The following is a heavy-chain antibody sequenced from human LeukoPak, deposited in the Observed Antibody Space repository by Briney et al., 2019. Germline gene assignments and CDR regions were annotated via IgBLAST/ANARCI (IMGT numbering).Heavy chain of an antibody. CDR3: ARRNDFDI. CDR1: GGSISSYY. J-gene: IGHJ3*02. V-gene: IGHV4-4*08. CDR2: IYSNEAT. Sequence: SETLSLTCAVSGGSISSYYWSWIRQPPGKGLEWIGYIYSNEATQYKPSLKSRVTISADTSKNQFSLKLTSVSAADTAIYYCARRNDFDIWGQGTMVTVSS.